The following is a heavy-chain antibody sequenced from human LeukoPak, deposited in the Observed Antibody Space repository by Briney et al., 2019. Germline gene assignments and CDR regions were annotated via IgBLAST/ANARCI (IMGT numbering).Heavy chain of an antibody. CDR3: AWGPCSSTSCPFDY. CDR1: GGTFSSYA. J-gene: IGHJ4*02. Sequence: SVKVSCKASGGTFSSYAISWVRQAPGQGVEWMGGIISIFGTTNYAQKFQGRVTITADESTSTAYMELSSLRSEDTAVYYCAWGPCSSTSCPFDYWGQGTLVTVSS. CDR2: IISIFGTT. V-gene: IGHV1-69*13. D-gene: IGHD2-2*01.